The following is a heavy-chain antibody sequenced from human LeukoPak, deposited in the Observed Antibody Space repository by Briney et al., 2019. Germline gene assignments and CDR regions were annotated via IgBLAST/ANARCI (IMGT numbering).Heavy chain of an antibody. CDR3: ARRKAATFGMDV. D-gene: IGHD6-13*01. CDR1: GDSVSSNSAT. J-gene: IGHJ6*02. V-gene: IGHV6-1*01. CDR2: SYYRSKWYN. Sequence: SQTLSLTCAISGDSVSSNSATWNWIRQSPSRGLEWLGRSYYRSKWYNDYAVSMKSRITINPDTSQNQFSLQLNSVTPEDTAVYYCARRKAATFGMDVWGQGTTVT.